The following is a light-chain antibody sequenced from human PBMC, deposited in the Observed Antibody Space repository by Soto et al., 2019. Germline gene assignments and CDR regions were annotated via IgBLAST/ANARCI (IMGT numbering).Light chain of an antibody. J-gene: IGLJ2*01. CDR3: CAFVRSNALL. CDR1: SSDVGSYNL. V-gene: IGLV2-23*01. CDR2: EDN. Sequence: QSALTQPASVSGSPGQSITISCTGTSSDVGSYNLVSWYQHHPGKAPKFIIYEDNERPSGVSNRFSGSKSGNTASLTISGLQAEDEADYYCCAFVRSNALLFGGGTQLTVL.